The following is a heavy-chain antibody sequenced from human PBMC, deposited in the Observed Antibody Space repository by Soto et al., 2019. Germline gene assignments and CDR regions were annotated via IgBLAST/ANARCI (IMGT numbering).Heavy chain of an antibody. CDR1: GFTFSSYS. CDR2: ISSSSSTI. V-gene: IGHV3-48*01. D-gene: IGHD1-26*01. J-gene: IGHJ4*02. Sequence: GESLKISCAASGFTFSSYSMNWVRQAPGKGLEWVSYISSSSSTIYYADSVKGRFTISRDNAKNSLYLQMNSLRAEDTAVYYCARGKLRLHYGYWGQGTLVTVSS. CDR3: ARGKLRLHYGY.